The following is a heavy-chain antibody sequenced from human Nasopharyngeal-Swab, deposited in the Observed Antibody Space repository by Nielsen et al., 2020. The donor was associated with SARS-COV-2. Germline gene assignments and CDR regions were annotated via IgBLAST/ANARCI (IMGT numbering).Heavy chain of an antibody. CDR1: GDTFTKYT. Sequence: SVKVSCKASGDTFTKYTFSWVRQAPGLGLEWMGGVIPMSRTANYAQKFQGRVTIIADESTSTADMELSSLRSEDTAVYYCARSHGYYFDSSNFHPGDWGQETLVTVSS. J-gene: IGHJ1*01. CDR2: VIPMSRTA. CDR3: ARSHGYYFDSSNFHPGD. D-gene: IGHD3-22*01. V-gene: IGHV1-69*13.